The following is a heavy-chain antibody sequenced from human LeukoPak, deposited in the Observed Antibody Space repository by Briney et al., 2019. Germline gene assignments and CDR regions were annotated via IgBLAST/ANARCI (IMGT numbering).Heavy chain of an antibody. CDR1: GFTFSSYW. V-gene: IGHV3-74*01. D-gene: IGHD1-26*01. J-gene: IGHJ4*02. CDR3: ARDAGGSPDY. CDR2: IKGDGSST. Sequence: GGSLGLSCAASGFTFSSYWMHWVRQAPGKGLVWVSRIKGDGSSTTYADSVKGRFTISRDNAKNTLYLQMNSLRAEDTAVYYCARDAGGSPDYWGQGTLVTVSS.